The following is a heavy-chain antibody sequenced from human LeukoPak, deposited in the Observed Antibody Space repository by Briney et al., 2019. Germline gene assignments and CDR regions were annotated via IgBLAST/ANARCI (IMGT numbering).Heavy chain of an antibody. CDR2: IKQGGSEK. D-gene: IGHD6-6*01. CDR3: AREYSSSSPDPFYYYYYYMDV. Sequence: GGSLRLSCAASGFTFSSYWMSWVRQAPGKGLEWVANIKQGGSEKYYVDSVKGRFTISRDNAKNSLYLQMNSLRAEDTAVYYCAREYSSSSPDPFYYYYYYMDVWGKGTTVTVSS. CDR1: GFTFSSYW. V-gene: IGHV3-7*01. J-gene: IGHJ6*03.